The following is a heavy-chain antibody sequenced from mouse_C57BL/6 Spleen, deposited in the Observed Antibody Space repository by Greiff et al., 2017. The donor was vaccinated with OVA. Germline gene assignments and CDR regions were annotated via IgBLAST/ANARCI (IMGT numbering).Heavy chain of an antibody. Sequence: QVQLQQPGAELVKPGASVKLSCKASGYTFTSYWMHWVKQRPGQGLEWIGMIHPNSGSTNYNEKFKSKATLTVDTSSSTAYMQLSSLASEDAAVYYGASELRYAMDYWGQGTSVTVSS. V-gene: IGHV1-64*01. J-gene: IGHJ4*01. CDR1: GYTFTSYW. CDR2: IHPNSGST. CDR3: ASELRYAMDY. D-gene: IGHD1-1*01.